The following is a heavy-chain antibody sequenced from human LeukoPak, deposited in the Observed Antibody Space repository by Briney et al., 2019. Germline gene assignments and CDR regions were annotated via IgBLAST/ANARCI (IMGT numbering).Heavy chain of an antibody. CDR1: GYSFTSYW. CDR2: IYPGESDT. Sequence: GASLKISCKGAGYSFTSYWIGWVRQMPGKRLEWMGIIYPGESDTRYSPSFEGQVTIPANNSISIAYLQWSSLKASDTAMYYCARLRVVPAAIGLDAFDIWGEGTMVTVSS. CDR3: ARLRVVPAAIGLDAFDI. J-gene: IGHJ3*02. V-gene: IGHV5-51*01. D-gene: IGHD2-2*02.